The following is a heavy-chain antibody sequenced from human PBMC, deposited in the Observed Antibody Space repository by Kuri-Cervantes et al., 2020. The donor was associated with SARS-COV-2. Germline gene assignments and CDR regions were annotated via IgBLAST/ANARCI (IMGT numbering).Heavy chain of an antibody. J-gene: IGHJ6*02. Sequence: SSVNVSCQGSGGTFRSYAISWVRQAPGQGLEWMGGIIPIFGTANYAQKFQGRGTITADKSTSTAYMELSSLRSENTDVYYCASDLCDSSGYQGCGYYYYGMDVWGQGTTVTVSS. CDR1: GGTFRSYA. CDR3: ASDLCDSSGYQGCGYYYYGMDV. CDR2: IIPIFGTA. D-gene: IGHD3-22*01. V-gene: IGHV1-69*06.